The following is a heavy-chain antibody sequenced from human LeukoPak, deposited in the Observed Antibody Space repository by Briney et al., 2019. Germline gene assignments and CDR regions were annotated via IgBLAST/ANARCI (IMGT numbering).Heavy chain of an antibody. CDR2: IYYSGST. J-gene: IGHJ5*02. D-gene: IGHD3-16*01. Sequence: MASETLSLTCAVYGGSFSGYYWSWIRQHPGKGLEWIGYIYYSGSTYYNPSLKSRVTISVDTSKNQFSLKLSSVTAADTAVYYCARYDREAWFDPWGQGTLVTVSS. CDR1: GGSFSGYY. CDR3: ARYDREAWFDP. V-gene: IGHV4-31*11.